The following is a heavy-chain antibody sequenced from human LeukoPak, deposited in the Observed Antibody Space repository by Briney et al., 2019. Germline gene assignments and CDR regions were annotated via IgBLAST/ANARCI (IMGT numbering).Heavy chain of an antibody. CDR2: ISGAGT. CDR1: GFTFSSYA. CDR3: ARDPNGNYVGAFDFQR. D-gene: IGHD4-17*01. J-gene: IGHJ1*01. V-gene: IGHV3-23*01. Sequence: GGSLRLSCAASGFTFSSYALTWVRQAPGRGLEWVSSISGAGTYYADSVKGRFSISRDNYKNTLYLQMSSLRAEDTAVYYCARDPNGNYVGAFDFQRWGQGTLVTVSS.